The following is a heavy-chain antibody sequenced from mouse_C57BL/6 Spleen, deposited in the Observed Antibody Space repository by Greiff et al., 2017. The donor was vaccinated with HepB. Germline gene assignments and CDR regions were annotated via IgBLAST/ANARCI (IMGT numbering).Heavy chain of an antibody. CDR2: IFPGSGST. CDR1: GYTFTDYY. D-gene: IGHD2-1*01. J-gene: IGHJ3*01. V-gene: IGHV1-75*01. Sequence: QVQLQQSGPELVKPGASVKISCKASGYTFTDYYINWVKQRPGQGLEWIGWIFPGSGSTYYNEKFKGKATLTVDKSSSTAYMLLSSLTSEDSAVYFCARCFYYGNSPAWFAYWGQGTLVTVSA. CDR3: ARCFYYGNSPAWFAY.